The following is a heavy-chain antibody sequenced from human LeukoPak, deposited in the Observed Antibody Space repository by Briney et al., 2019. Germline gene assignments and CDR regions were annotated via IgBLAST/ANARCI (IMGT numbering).Heavy chain of an antibody. V-gene: IGHV3-48*01. CDR3: AGAGADDYGDYGWFDP. Sequence: PGGSLRLSCAASGFTFSSYSMNWVRQAPGKGLEWVSYISSSSSTIYCADSVKGRFTISRDNAKNSLYLQMNSLRAEDTAVYYCAGAGADDYGDYGWFDPWGQGTLVTVSS. J-gene: IGHJ5*02. CDR1: GFTFSSYS. D-gene: IGHD4-17*01. CDR2: ISSSSSTI.